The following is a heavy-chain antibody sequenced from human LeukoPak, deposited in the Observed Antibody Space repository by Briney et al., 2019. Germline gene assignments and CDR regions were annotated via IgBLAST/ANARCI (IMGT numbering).Heavy chain of an antibody. Sequence: ASVKVSCKASGYTFIGYHMHWVRQAPGQGLEWMGWINPNSGGTNYAQKFQGRVTMTRDTSISTAYMELSRLRSDDTAVYYCAREPPRAFWSGYLYYFDYWGQGTLVTVSS. CDR1: GYTFIGYH. D-gene: IGHD3-3*01. CDR3: AREPPRAFWSGYLYYFDY. V-gene: IGHV1-2*02. J-gene: IGHJ4*02. CDR2: INPNSGGT.